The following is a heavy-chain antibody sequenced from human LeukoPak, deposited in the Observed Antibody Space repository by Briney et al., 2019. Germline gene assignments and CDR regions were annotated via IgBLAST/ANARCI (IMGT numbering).Heavy chain of an antibody. CDR1: GYTFTSYG. CDR2: ISAYNGNT. J-gene: IGHJ4*02. CDR3: ARDHRLGRQWLVQGDFDY. D-gene: IGHD6-19*01. Sequence: GASVKVSCKASGYTFTSYGISWVRQAPGQGLEWMGWISAYNGNTNYAQKLRGRVTMTTDTSTSTAYMELRSLRSDDTAVYYCARDHRLGRQWLVQGDFDYWGQGTLVTVSS. V-gene: IGHV1-18*01.